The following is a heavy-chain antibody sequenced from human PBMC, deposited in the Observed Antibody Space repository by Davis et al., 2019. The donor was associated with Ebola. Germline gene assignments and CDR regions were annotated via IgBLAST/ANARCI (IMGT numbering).Heavy chain of an antibody. D-gene: IGHD4-17*01. CDR1: GGYFSGNY. Sequence: SETLSLTCAGYGGYFSGNYCSWVRQPPGTGLEWIGEIDHSGRTNYNPSLKSRVTISLDMSKNQFSLRLTSVTAADTAVYYCATDYGASWGQGTPVTVSS. J-gene: IGHJ4*02. CDR2: IDHSGRT. CDR3: ATDYGAS. V-gene: IGHV4-34*01.